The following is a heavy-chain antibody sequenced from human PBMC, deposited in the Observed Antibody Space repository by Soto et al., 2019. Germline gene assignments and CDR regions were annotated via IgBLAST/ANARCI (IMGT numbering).Heavy chain of an antibody. D-gene: IGHD5-18*01. CDR3: ARVSKQLWLNYDYGMDV. V-gene: IGHV4-59*01. Sequence: SETLSLTCTVDGGSISSYYWSWIRQHPGGGLEWIGNLYHSGSPYSNPSLKSPFTISVDTAKNQLSLNLSSMTAADTAVYYCARVSKQLWLNYDYGMDVWGQGTTLTVS. CDR1: GGSISSYY. J-gene: IGHJ6*02. CDR2: LYHSGSP.